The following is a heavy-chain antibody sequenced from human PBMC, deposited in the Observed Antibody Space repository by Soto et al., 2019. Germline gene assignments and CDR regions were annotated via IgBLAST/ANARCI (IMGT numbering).Heavy chain of an antibody. CDR2: MAHDASNK. CDR3: AAGIGWADY. V-gene: IGHV3-30*03. CDR1: GFTFSVYG. D-gene: IGHD2-2*03. J-gene: IGHJ4*02. Sequence: QVQLVESGGGVVQPGRSLRLSCAASGFTFSVYGMHWVRQAPGKGLEWVAFMAHDASNKYYTDSVKGRFTISRDNSKNTLYLQMNSLRVEDTALYYCAAGIGWADYWGQGTLVTVSS.